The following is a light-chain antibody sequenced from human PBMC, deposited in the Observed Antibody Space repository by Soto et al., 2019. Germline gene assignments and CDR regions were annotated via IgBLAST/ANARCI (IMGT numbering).Light chain of an antibody. J-gene: IGKJ5*01. CDR3: QQLDIYPIT. CDR1: QDISSY. CDR2: AAS. V-gene: IGKV1-9*01. Sequence: IQLTQSPSSLSASVGDRVTITCRASQDISSYLAWYQQKPGKAPKLLIYAASTLQSGVPSRFSGSGSQTYFTLTITSLPPEDFATYYCQQLDIYPITFGQGTRLEIK.